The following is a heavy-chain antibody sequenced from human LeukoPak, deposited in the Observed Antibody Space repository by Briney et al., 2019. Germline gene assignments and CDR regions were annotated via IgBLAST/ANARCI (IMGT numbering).Heavy chain of an antibody. CDR2: ISSSGSTI. D-gene: IGHD3-10*01. V-gene: IGHV3-48*03. J-gene: IGHJ4*02. CDR1: GFTFSSYE. Sequence: GGSLRLSCAASGFTFSSYEMNWVRQAPGKGLEWVSYISSSGSTIYYADSVKGRFTISRDNSKNTLYLQMNSLRAEDTAVYYCAKDPSYGSGSNNFDYWGQGTLVTVSS. CDR3: AKDPSYGSGSNNFDY.